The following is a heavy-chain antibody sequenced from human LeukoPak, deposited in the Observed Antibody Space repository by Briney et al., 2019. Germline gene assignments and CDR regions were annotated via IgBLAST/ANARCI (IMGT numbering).Heavy chain of an antibody. Sequence: SETLSLTCSVSGYSISSGYSWGWTRQPPGKGLEWIGNIYHSGSTYYNPSLKSRVTISVDTSKNQFSLKLSSVTAADTAVYYCARVQYQLLNHAFDIWGQGTMVTVSS. CDR3: ARVQYQLLNHAFDI. D-gene: IGHD2-2*01. J-gene: IGHJ3*02. CDR1: GYSISSGYS. V-gene: IGHV4-38-2*02. CDR2: IYHSGST.